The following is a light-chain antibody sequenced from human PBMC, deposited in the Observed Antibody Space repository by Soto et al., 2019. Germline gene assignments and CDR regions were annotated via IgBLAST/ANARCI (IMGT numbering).Light chain of an antibody. V-gene: IGKV1-39*01. Sequence: DIQMTQSPSSLSASVGDSVTISCRASQSIGSHLHWYQQRPGVAPRLLIYAASSLQTGVPSRFSGDGSGTDFNLTIRSLKPEDSATYYCQQGSSSPPRTFGGGTTVEIK. J-gene: IGKJ4*01. CDR2: AAS. CDR1: QSIGSH. CDR3: QQGSSSPPRT.